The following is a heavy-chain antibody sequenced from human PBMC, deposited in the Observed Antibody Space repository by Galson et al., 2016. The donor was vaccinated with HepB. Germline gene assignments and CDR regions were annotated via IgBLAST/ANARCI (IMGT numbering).Heavy chain of an antibody. Sequence: SLRLSCEASGYTFSNYGMNWVRQAPGKGLEWVAVISYDGSKQYYADSVTGRFTFSSDNSKNTLYLQMIILTAEDTAVYSCAKDQEIAAVGTRGYFYYYGMDGWGQGTTVTVS. CDR2: ISYDGSKQ. CDR3: AKDQEIAAVGTRGYFYYYGMDG. V-gene: IGHV3-30*18. J-gene: IGHJ6*02. D-gene: IGHD6-13*01. CDR1: GYTFSNYG.